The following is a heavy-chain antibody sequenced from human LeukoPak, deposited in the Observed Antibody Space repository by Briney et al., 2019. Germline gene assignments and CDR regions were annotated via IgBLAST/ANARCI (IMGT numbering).Heavy chain of an antibody. Sequence: GASVNVSFKGSVGTLSSYAISWVRQAPGQGLEWMGGIFPIYGTANYAKKFQSRGTITADESTRTAYMELSSLRSEDTAVYFCAKATVVRLSDYYYSAMDAWGQGTTVTVYS. CDR1: VGTLSSYA. V-gene: IGHV1-69*01. D-gene: IGHD4-23*01. CDR3: AKATVVRLSDYYYSAMDA. CDR2: IFPIYGTA. J-gene: IGHJ6*02.